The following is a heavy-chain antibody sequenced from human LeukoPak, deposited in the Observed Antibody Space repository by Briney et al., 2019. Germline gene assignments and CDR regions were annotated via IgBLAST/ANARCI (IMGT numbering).Heavy chain of an antibody. CDR1: GFTFSSYS. D-gene: IGHD6-19*01. CDR2: ISSSSSTI. CDR3: AGDLSSGWRMIPYYMDV. Sequence: QAGGSLRLSCAASGFTFSSYSMNWVRQAPGKGLEWVSHISSSSSTIYYADSVKGRFTISRDNAKNSLYLQMNSLRAEDTAVYYCAGDLSSGWRMIPYYMDVWGKGTTVTISS. V-gene: IGHV3-48*01. J-gene: IGHJ6*03.